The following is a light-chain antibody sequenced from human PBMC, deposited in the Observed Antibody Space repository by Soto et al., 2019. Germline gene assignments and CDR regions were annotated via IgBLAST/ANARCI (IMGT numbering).Light chain of an antibody. V-gene: IGKV3-15*01. CDR3: QQYDNWPPGT. CDR1: QRININ. Sequence: EIVMTQSPATLSVSPGERATLSCRARQRININLAWYQHKPGQAPRLLIYGASTRATGIPARFSGSGSGTEFTLTISGLQSEDFAVYHCQQYDNWPPGTFGQGTKVDIK. J-gene: IGKJ1*01. CDR2: GAS.